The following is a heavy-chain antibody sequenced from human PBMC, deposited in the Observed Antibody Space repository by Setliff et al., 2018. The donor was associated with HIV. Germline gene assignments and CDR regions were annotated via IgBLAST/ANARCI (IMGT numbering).Heavy chain of an antibody. D-gene: IGHD3-10*01. V-gene: IGHV4-61*09. CDR1: GGSISSGSYY. CDR3: ALGMVRGARYYYYYYMDV. J-gene: IGHJ6*03. CDR2: IYTSGST. Sequence: SETLSLTCTVSGGSISSGSYYWSWIRQPAGKGLEWIGHIYTSGSTNYNPSLKSRVTISADTSENQFSLKLRSVTAADTAVYYCALGMVRGARYYYYYYMDVWGKGTKGTVSS.